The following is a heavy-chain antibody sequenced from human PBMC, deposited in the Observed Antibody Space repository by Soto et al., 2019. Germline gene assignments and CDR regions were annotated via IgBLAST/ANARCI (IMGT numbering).Heavy chain of an antibody. CDR1: GFTFSSYS. J-gene: IGHJ5*02. Sequence: EVQLVESGGGLVKPGGSLRLSCAASGFTFSSYSMNWVRQAPGKGLEWVSSISSSSSYIYYADSVKGRFTISRDNAKNSLYLQMNSLRAEDTAVYYCARDSIVGATSNWFDPWGQGTLVTVSS. D-gene: IGHD1-26*01. CDR3: ARDSIVGATSNWFDP. CDR2: ISSSSSYI. V-gene: IGHV3-21*01.